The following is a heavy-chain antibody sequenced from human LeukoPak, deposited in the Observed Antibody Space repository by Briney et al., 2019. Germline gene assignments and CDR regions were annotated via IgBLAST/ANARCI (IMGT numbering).Heavy chain of an antibody. CDR3: AKEVYSSDWHGCDY. CDR2: ISGSGGST. Sequence: AGGSLRLSCAASGLTFSSYAMSWVRQAPGKGLEWVSAISGSGGSTYYADSVKGRFIISRDNSKNTLFLQMNSLRAEDTAIYYCAKEVYSSDWHGCDYWGQGTLVTVSS. CDR1: GLTFSSYA. V-gene: IGHV3-23*01. D-gene: IGHD6-19*01. J-gene: IGHJ4*02.